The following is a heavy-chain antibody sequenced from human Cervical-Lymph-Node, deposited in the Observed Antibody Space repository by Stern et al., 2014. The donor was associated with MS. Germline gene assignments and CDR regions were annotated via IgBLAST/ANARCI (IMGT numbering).Heavy chain of an antibody. Sequence: VQLVQSGPEVKKHGASVKVSCRASGYTFTTFGISWVREAPGHGLEWLGWISGYSPNTNYAQKFQGRVTLTTDTSTNTAYMELRSLRSDDTAIYYCARGTGDLKVWGQGTLVTVSS. V-gene: IGHV1-18*01. CDR2: ISGYSPNT. CDR3: ARGTGDLKV. D-gene: IGHD7-27*01. J-gene: IGHJ4*02. CDR1: GYTFTTFG.